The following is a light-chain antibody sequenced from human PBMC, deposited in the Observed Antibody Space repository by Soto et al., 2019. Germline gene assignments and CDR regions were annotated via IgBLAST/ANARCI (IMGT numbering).Light chain of an antibody. J-gene: IGKJ1*01. V-gene: IGKV1-5*03. CDR2: KAS. CDR1: QTISIW. Sequence: DIQMTQSPSTLSGSVGDRVTITCRASQTISIWLAWYQQKPGKAPKLLIYKASTLKSGVPSRFSGSGSGTEFTLTISSLQPDDFATYYCQHYNSYSEAFGQGTNVELK. CDR3: QHYNSYSEA.